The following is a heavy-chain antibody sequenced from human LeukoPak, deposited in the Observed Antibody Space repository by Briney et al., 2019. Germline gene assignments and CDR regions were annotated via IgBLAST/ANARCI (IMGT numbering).Heavy chain of an antibody. D-gene: IGHD3-22*01. V-gene: IGHV1-69*05. CDR1: GYTFTSYG. J-gene: IGHJ5*02. Sequence: SVKVSCKASGYTFTSYGISWVRQAPGQGLEWMGGIIPIFGTANYAQKFQGRVTITTDESTSTAYMELSSLRSEDTAVYYCARDSYYYYDSSGNNWFDPWGQGTLVTVSS. CDR3: ARDSYYYYDSSGNNWFDP. CDR2: IIPIFGTA.